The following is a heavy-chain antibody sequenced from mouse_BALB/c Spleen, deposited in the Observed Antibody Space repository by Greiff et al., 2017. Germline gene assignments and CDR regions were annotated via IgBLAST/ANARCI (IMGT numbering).Heavy chain of an antibody. CDR1: GFNIKDTY. CDR3: ARGGNYVLYYYAMDY. Sequence: VQLQQSGAELVKPGASVKLSCTASGFNIKDTYMHWVKQRPEQGLEWIGRIDPANGNTKYDPKFQGKATITADTSSNTAYLQLSSLTSEDTAVYYCARGGNYVLYYYAMDYWGQGTSVTVSS. D-gene: IGHD2-1*01. J-gene: IGHJ4*01. V-gene: IGHV14-3*02. CDR2: IDPANGNT.